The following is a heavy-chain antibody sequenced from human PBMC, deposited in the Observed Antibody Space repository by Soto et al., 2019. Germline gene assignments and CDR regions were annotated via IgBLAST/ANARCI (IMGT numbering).Heavy chain of an antibody. CDR3: ARGRDGDH. V-gene: IGHV1-18*01. CDR2: ISAHNGNT. Sequence: QVHLVQSGAEVKKPGASVKVSCKGSGYAFTTYGITWVRQAPGQGLEWMGWISAHNGNTNYAQKLQGRVTVTRDTATRTAYEELRSLGSDGPVLYDCARGRDGDHWGQGALVTVSS. CDR1: GYAFTTYG. J-gene: IGHJ4*02.